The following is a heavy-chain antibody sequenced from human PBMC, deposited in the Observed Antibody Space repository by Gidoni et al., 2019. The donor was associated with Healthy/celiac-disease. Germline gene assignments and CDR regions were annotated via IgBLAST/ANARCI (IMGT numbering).Heavy chain of an antibody. J-gene: IGHJ2*01. CDR1: GFTFSDHY. V-gene: IGHV3-72*01. CDR2: TRNKANSYTT. Sequence: EVQLVESGGGLVQPGGSLRHSCAASGFTFSDHYMDWVRQAPGKGLEWVGRTRNKANSYTTEYAASVKGRFTISRDDSKNSLYLQMNSLKTEDTAVYYCAREARVNSGYDTYIWYFDLWGRGTLVTVSS. CDR3: AREARVNSGYDTYIWYFDL. D-gene: IGHD5-12*01.